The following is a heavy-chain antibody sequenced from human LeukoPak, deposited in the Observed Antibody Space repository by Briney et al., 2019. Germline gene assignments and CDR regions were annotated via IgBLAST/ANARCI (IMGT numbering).Heavy chain of an antibody. V-gene: IGHV4-59*11. CDR1: GGSISSHY. Sequence: SETLSLTCTVSGGSISSHYWSWIRQPPGKGLEWIGYIYYSGSTSYNPSLKSRVTISIGTSKNQFSLKLSSVTAADTALYYCARVGRDGSGTYYIYSYYYMDVWGKRTTVTVSS. CDR3: ARVGRDGSGTYYIYSYYYMDV. D-gene: IGHD3-10*01. J-gene: IGHJ6*03. CDR2: IYYSGST.